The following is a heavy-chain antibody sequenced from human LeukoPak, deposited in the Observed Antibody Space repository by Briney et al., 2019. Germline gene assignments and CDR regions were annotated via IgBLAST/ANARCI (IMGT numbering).Heavy chain of an antibody. V-gene: IGHV1-2*02. J-gene: IGHJ4*02. Sequence: GASVKVSCKASGYTFTGYYMQWVRQAPGQGLEWMGYINPNSGGTKYAQKFQGRITMTRDTSISTAYMELSRLRSDDTAVYYCARDGQRAGKTYDYGGQGALVTVPS. CDR2: INPNSGGT. CDR1: GYTFTGYY. CDR3: ARDGQRAGKTYDY. D-gene: IGHD6-13*01.